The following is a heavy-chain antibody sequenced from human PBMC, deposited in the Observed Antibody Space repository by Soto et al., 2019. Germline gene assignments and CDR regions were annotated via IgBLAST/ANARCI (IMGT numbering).Heavy chain of an antibody. J-gene: IGHJ5*01. CDR2: IFYLGSS. Sequence: PSETLSLTCTVSGDSIISSDFYWRWVRQPPGNGMEWIGSIFYLGSSYYNPSLKSRVTMSVDTSKNQFSLRLRSVTAADTALYFCVGHSLALCRNSWFECWGRGIRVTVSS. CDR3: VGHSLALCRNSWFEC. D-gene: IGHD3-3*02. V-gene: IGHV4-39*01. CDR1: GDSIISSDFY.